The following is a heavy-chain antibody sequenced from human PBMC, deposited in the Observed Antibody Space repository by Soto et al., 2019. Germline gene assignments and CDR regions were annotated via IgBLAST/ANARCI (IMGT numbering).Heavy chain of an antibody. J-gene: IGHJ4*02. V-gene: IGHV3-30-3*01. Sequence: GGSLRLSCAASGFTFSSYAMHWVRQAPGKGLEWVAVISYDGSNKYYADSVKGRFTISRDNSKNTLYLQMNSLRAEDTAVYYCARDLMTTVTPIGGDYWGQGTLVTVSS. CDR3: ARDLMTTVTPIGGDY. CDR1: GFTFSSYA. CDR2: ISYDGSNK. D-gene: IGHD4-17*01.